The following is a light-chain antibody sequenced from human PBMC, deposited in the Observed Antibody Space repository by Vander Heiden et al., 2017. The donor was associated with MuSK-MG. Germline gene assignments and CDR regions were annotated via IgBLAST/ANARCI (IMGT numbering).Light chain of an antibody. Sequence: EIVLTQSPGTLSLSPGERATLSCRASQSVSSNYIAWYQQKPGQAPRLLIYGASSRAIGIPDRFSGSGSGTDFTLTISGLEPEDFAVYYCQQDGSSSLTFGGGTKVEIK. CDR2: GAS. V-gene: IGKV3-20*01. CDR1: QSVSSNY. CDR3: QQDGSSSLT. J-gene: IGKJ4*01.